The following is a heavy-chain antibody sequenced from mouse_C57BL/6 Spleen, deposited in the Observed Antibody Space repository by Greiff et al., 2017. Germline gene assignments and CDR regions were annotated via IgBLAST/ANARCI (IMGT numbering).Heavy chain of an antibody. J-gene: IGHJ2*01. V-gene: IGHV1-64*01. D-gene: IGHD1-1*01. Sequence: QVQLQQPGAELVKPGASVKLSCKASGYTFTSYWMHWVKQRPGQGLEWIGMIHPNSGSTNYNEKFKSKATLTVDKSSSTAYMQLSSLTAEYSAVYYCARRGSSLFDYWGQGTTLTVSS. CDR2: IHPNSGST. CDR3: ARRGSSLFDY. CDR1: GYTFTSYW.